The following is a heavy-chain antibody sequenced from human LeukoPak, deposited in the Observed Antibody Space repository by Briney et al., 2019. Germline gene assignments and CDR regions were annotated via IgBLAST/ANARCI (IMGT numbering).Heavy chain of an antibody. CDR3: ARDPLRFLEWLKRSWFDP. CDR2: ISYDGSNK. V-gene: IGHV3-30*19. D-gene: IGHD3-3*01. CDR1: GFAFSSYG. Sequence: GGSLRPSCAASGFAFSSYGMHWVRQAPGKGLEWVALISYDGSNKYYADSVKGRFTISRDNSKNTLYLQMNSLRAEDTAVYYCARDPLRFLEWLKRSWFDPWGQGTLVTVSS. J-gene: IGHJ5*02.